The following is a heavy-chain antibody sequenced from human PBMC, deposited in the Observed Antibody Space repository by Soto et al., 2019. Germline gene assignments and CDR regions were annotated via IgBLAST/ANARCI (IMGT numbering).Heavy chain of an antibody. CDR2: INHSGST. Sequence: QVQLQQWGAGLLKPSETLSLTCAVYGGSFSGYYWSWIRQPPGKGLEWIGEINHSGSTNYNPSLKSRVTISLDTSKNQFSLKLSSVTAADTAVYYCARAPYYYGSGSYYRYYYYYMDVWGKGTTVTVSS. CDR3: ARAPYYYGSGSYYRYYYYYMDV. J-gene: IGHJ6*03. D-gene: IGHD3-10*01. V-gene: IGHV4-34*01. CDR1: GGSFSGYY.